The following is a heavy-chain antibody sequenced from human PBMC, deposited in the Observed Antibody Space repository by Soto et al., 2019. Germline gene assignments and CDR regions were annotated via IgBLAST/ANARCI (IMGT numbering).Heavy chain of an antibody. Sequence: SETLSLTCTVSGGSISSGGYYWSWIRQHPGKGLEWIGYIYYSGSTYYNPSLKSRVTISVDTSKNQFSLKLSSVTAADTAVYYWASLGSTYYDFWSGYPDPVYYYYYMDVGGKGTTVTVSS. J-gene: IGHJ6*03. CDR1: GGSISSGGYY. CDR3: ASLGSTYYDFWSGYPDPVYYYYYMDV. V-gene: IGHV4-31*03. D-gene: IGHD3-3*01. CDR2: IYYSGST.